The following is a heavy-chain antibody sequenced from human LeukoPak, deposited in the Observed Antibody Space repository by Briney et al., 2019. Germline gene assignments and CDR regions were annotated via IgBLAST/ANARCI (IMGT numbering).Heavy chain of an antibody. J-gene: IGHJ4*02. CDR1: GGSLSSKSYH. CDR3: ARHVESLGSGLPLDY. Sequence: PWGTLSLSCTVSGGSLSSKSYHWGWIRPPPGKGLEWIGTISCGGRTYYNPPLHSPLTISEDSSKNQFSLRLTSVTAAHTALYYGARHVESLGSGLPLDYWGQGTLVTVSS. CDR2: ISCGGRT. D-gene: IGHD3-16*01. V-gene: IGHV4-39*01.